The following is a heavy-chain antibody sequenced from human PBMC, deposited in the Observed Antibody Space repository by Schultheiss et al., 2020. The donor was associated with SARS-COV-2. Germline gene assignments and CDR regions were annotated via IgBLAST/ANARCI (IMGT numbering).Heavy chain of an antibody. Sequence: ASVKVSCKASGYTFTSYGISWVRQAPGQGLEWMGWISAYNGNTNYAQKLQGRVTMTTDTSTNTAYMELRSLRSDDTAVYYCARTHYDYGDYRCADWGQGTLVTVSS. D-gene: IGHD4-17*01. J-gene: IGHJ4*02. CDR3: ARTHYDYGDYRCAD. CDR1: GYTFTSYG. V-gene: IGHV1-18*01. CDR2: ISAYNGNT.